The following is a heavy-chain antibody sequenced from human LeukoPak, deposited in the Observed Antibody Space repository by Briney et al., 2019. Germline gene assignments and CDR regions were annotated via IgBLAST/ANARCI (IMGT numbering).Heavy chain of an antibody. V-gene: IGHV1-18*01. CDR2: TSGDNVNT. J-gene: IGHJ5*02. CDR3: VRDWEWKAARNLFDP. CDR1: GYTFINYG. Sequence: GASVMVSCKASGYTFINYGISWVRQARGQGLEWMGWTSGDNVNTYYAQKFLGRVIMTTDISTTTAYMELRSLRPDDTAVYYCVRDWEWKAARNLFDPWGQGTRVTVSS. D-gene: IGHD6-6*01.